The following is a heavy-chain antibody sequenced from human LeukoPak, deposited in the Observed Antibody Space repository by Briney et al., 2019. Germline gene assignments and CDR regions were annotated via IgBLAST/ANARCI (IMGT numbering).Heavy chain of an antibody. D-gene: IGHD3-16*01. V-gene: IGHV1-18*01. CDR1: GYSFTRNG. Sequence: ASVKVSCKPSGYSFTRNGISWVRQAPGQGLELMAWISANSGNTNYAQNFQDRVTLTTDTSTSTAYMELRSLRSDDTAVYYCARDVNYAFDYWGQGTLVTVSS. J-gene: IGHJ4*02. CDR2: ISANSGNT. CDR3: ARDVNYAFDY.